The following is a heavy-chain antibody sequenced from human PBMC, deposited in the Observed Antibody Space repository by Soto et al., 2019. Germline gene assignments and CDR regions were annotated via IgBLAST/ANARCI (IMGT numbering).Heavy chain of an antibody. Sequence: QVQLQESGPGLVKPSETLSLTCTFSGGSINSGGYYWTWIRQLPGKGLEWSGYISYSGTTSYNPSLKSRLTISIDTQNQFSLKLRSVTAADTATYYCARQFCGADCLPPVTLGQGTLVTVSS. V-gene: IGHV4-31*03. CDR2: ISYSGTT. J-gene: IGHJ5*02. CDR3: ARQFCGADCLPPVT. CDR1: GGSINSGGYY. D-gene: IGHD2-21*02.